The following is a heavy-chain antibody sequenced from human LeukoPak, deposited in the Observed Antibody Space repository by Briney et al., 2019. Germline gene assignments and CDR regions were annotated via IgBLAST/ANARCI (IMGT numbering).Heavy chain of an antibody. CDR2: IYKDGKI. J-gene: IGHJ4*02. Sequence: GGSLRLSCAASGFTFSSTYMSWVRQAPGKGLEWVSAIYKDGKIYYIDSVKGRFTISRDTSKNTLYLQMNSLRVEDTAVYYCASRHCSGGDCYFAGADPFDHWGQGTLVTVSS. V-gene: IGHV3-53*01. CDR3: ASRHCSGGDCYFAGADPFDH. D-gene: IGHD2-21*01. CDR1: GFTFSSTY.